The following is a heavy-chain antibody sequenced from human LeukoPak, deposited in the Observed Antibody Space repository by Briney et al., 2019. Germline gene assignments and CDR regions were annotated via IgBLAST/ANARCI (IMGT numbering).Heavy chain of an antibody. D-gene: IGHD3-16*01. Sequence: GGSLRLSCAASGFDFSGYGMHWVRQAPGKGLEWVSYIRYDGIGKHYADSVEGRFTIFRDNSYNTLYLQMNSLRPEDTAVYYCAKIRYQHSGEFDYWGQGTLVTVSS. J-gene: IGHJ4*02. V-gene: IGHV3-30*02. CDR2: IRYDGIGK. CDR3: AKIRYQHSGEFDY. CDR1: GFDFSGYG.